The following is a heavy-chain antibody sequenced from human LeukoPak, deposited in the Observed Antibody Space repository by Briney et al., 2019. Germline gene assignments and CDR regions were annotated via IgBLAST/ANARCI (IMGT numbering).Heavy chain of an antibody. CDR1: GGSISSGNYY. V-gene: IGHV4-30-4*08. CDR3: ARDRGPITIFGVASGWFDP. Sequence: PSETLSLTCTVSGGSISSGNYYWSWIRQPPGKGLEWIGYIYYSGSTYYNPSLKSRVTISVDTSKNQFSLKLSSVTAADTAVYYCARDRGPITIFGVASGWFDPWGQGTLVTVSS. D-gene: IGHD3-3*01. CDR2: IYYSGST. J-gene: IGHJ5*02.